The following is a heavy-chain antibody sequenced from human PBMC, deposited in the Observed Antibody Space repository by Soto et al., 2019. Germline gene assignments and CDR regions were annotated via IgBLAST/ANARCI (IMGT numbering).Heavy chain of an antibody. Sequence: QVQLMQSGAEVKKPGSSVKVSCKASGGTFSTSAISWVRQAPGEGIEWVGGIMPVFATPDYAQKFQGRVTISEDESKTTAYLELTRLTTDATAVYYGARDKNRQQLGGNYYYILGVWGQGTAITVSS. V-gene: IGHV1-69*12. CDR1: GGTFSTSA. CDR2: IMPVFATP. D-gene: IGHD3-3*02. J-gene: IGHJ6*02. CDR3: ARDKNRQQLGGNYYYILGV.